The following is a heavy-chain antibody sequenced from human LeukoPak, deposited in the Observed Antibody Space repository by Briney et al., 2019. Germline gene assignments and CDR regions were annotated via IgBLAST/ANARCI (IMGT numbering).Heavy chain of an antibody. D-gene: IGHD3-22*01. V-gene: IGHV3-66*01. Sequence: TGGSLRLSCAASGFTVSSNYMSWVRQAPGKGLEWVSVIYSGGSTYYADSVEGRFTISRDNSKNTLYLQMNSLRDEDTAVYYCARDYGNYYDAMTYFPFDYWGRGTLVTVSS. CDR2: IYSGGST. J-gene: IGHJ4*02. CDR3: ARDYGNYYDAMTYFPFDY. CDR1: GFTVSSNY.